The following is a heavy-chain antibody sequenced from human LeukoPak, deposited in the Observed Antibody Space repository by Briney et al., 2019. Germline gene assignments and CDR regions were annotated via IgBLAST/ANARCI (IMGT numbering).Heavy chain of an antibody. CDR2: INPNSGGT. D-gene: IGHD2-21*02. CDR1: GYTFTDYY. V-gene: IGHV1-2*02. Sequence: ASVKVSCKASGYTFTDYYMHWVRQAPGQGLEWVGWINPNSGGTSYAQKFQGRVTMTRDTSISTAYMDLSRLRSDDTAVYYCARGVTARGFYYYMDVWGKETTVTISS. CDR3: ARGVTARGFYYYMDV. J-gene: IGHJ6*03.